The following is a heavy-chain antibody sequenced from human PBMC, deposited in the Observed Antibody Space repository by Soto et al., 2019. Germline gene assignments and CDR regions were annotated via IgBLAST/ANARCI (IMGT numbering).Heavy chain of an antibody. D-gene: IGHD1-26*01. J-gene: IGHJ6*01. CDR3: ARGGGRLIGSYYYLYHGMDV. CDR1: GGSFSGYY. Sequence: SGTLSLTCAFYGGSFSGYYWSWIRQPPGKGLEWIGEINHSGSTNYNPSLKSRVTISVDTSKNQFSLKLSSVTAADTAVYYCARGGGRLIGSYYYLYHGMDVWGQGTTVTVSS. CDR2: INHSGST. V-gene: IGHV4-34*01.